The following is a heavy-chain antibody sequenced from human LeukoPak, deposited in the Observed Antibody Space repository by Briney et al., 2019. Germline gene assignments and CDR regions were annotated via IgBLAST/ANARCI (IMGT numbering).Heavy chain of an antibody. V-gene: IGHV3-21*01. Sequence: GGSLRLSCAASGFTFSSYSMNWVRQAPGKGLEWVSSISSSSSYIYYADSVKGRFTISRDNAKNSLYLQMNSLRAEDTAVYYCARDYEDYYGDSNYGMDVWGQGTTITVSS. CDR2: ISSSSSYI. CDR1: GFTFSSYS. CDR3: ARDYEDYYGDSNYGMDV. D-gene: IGHD4-17*01. J-gene: IGHJ6*02.